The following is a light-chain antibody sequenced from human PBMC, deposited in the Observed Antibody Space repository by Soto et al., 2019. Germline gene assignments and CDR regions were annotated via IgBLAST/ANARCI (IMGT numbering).Light chain of an antibody. CDR1: SSDVGGYNY. Sequence: QSALTQPASVSGSPGQSITISCTGTSSDVGGYNYDSWYQQHPGKAPKLMIYEVSNRPSGVSNRFSGSKSGNTASLTISGLQAEDEADYYCSSYTSSSWVFGGGTKVTVL. CDR2: EVS. CDR3: SSYTSSSWV. V-gene: IGLV2-14*01. J-gene: IGLJ2*01.